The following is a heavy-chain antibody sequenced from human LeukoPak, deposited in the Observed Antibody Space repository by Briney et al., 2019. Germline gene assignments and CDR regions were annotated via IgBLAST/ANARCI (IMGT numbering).Heavy chain of an antibody. Sequence: GGSLRLACAASGFTFSSYAMTWVRQAPGKGLEWVSAFSATDGSAQYAESVEGRFTISRDNSKNTLFLQMNSLGAEDAAVYYCARAKIAAAGTGAFDVWGQGTLVTVSS. D-gene: IGHD6-13*01. J-gene: IGHJ3*01. CDR1: GFTFSSYA. CDR2: FSATDGSA. V-gene: IGHV3-23*01. CDR3: ARAKIAAAGTGAFDV.